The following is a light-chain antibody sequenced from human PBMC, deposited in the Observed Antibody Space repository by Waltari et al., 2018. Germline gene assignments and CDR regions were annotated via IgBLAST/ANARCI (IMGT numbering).Light chain of an antibody. CDR3: MQSLQIPWT. Sequence: DIVLTQSPLSLTVTPGEPASISCRSSQRLLHSNGNHYLHWYLPKPGQSQQVLIYLGSNRAAGVPDRFSGSGSGTDFTLKISRVEAEDVGVYYCMQSLQIPWTFGQGTKVEIK. V-gene: IGKV2-28*01. J-gene: IGKJ1*01. CDR1: QRLLHSNGNHY. CDR2: LGS.